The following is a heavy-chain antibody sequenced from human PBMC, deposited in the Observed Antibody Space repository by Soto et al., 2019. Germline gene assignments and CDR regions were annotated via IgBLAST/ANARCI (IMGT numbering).Heavy chain of an antibody. V-gene: IGHV4-61*01. CDR3: ARGFGEPNWFDP. Sequence: QVQLQESGPGLVKPSETLSLTCTVSGGSVSSGSYYWSWIRQPPGKGLEWIGYIYYSGSTNYNPPLKSRVTISVDTSKNQFSLKLSSVTAADTAVYYCARGFGEPNWFDPWGQGTLVTVSS. CDR2: IYYSGST. J-gene: IGHJ5*02. CDR1: GGSVSSGSYY. D-gene: IGHD3-10*01.